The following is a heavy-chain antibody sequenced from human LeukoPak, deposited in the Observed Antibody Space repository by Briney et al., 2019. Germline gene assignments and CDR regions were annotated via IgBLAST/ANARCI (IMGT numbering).Heavy chain of an antibody. CDR1: GYAFTAFY. Sequence: ASVKVSCTASGYAFTAFYIHWMRQAPGQGLEWMGRLNPNTGGTIHAQKFQGRVTISRDTSISTAYMELSSLRSDDTAVYYCARVPDIYCPSTSCVDYWGQGTLVTVSS. J-gene: IGHJ4*02. CDR2: LNPNTGGT. CDR3: ARVPDIYCPSTSCVDY. D-gene: IGHD2-2*01. V-gene: IGHV1-2*06.